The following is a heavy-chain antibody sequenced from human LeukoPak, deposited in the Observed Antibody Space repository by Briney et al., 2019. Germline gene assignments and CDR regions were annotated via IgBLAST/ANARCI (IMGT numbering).Heavy chain of an antibody. V-gene: IGHV3-74*01. CDR1: GFTFSSHW. CDR2: VNGDGTKT. CDR3: VRDRGIASTGGYGMDV. D-gene: IGHD6-13*01. J-gene: IGHJ6*02. Sequence: GGSLRLSCRAFGFTFSSHWMHWVRQAPGRGPVWVSRVNGDGTKTTYADSVKGRFTISRDNARNTLYLQMNSLRAEDTAVYYCVRDRGIASTGGYGMDVWGQGTTVTVSS.